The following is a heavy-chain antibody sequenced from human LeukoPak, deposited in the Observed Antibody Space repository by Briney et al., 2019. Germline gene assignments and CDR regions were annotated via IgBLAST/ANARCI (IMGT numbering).Heavy chain of an antibody. Sequence: GGSLRLSCAASGFTFTSYSMDWVRQAPGKGLEWVSTISGGGGSTYYADSVKGRFTISRDNSKNTPYLQVNSLRAEDTAVYYCAKGGKWDVTPFDYWGQGTLVTVSS. CDR3: AKGGKWDVTPFDY. CDR2: ISGGGGST. V-gene: IGHV3-23*01. CDR1: GFTFTSYS. D-gene: IGHD1-26*01. J-gene: IGHJ4*02.